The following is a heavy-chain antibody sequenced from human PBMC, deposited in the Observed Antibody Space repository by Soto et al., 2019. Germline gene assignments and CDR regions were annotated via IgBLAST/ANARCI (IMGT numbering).Heavy chain of an antibody. CDR3: ARSPRVLMVYAILAGAFDI. V-gene: IGHV3-21*01. J-gene: IGHJ3*02. CDR2: ISSSSSYI. Sequence: GGSLRLSCAASGFTFSSYSMNWVRQAPGKGLEWVSSISSSSSYIYYADSVKGRFTISRDNAKNSLYLQMNSLRAEDTAVYYCARSPRVLMVYAILAGAFDIWGQGTMVTVSS. CDR1: GFTFSSYS. D-gene: IGHD2-8*01.